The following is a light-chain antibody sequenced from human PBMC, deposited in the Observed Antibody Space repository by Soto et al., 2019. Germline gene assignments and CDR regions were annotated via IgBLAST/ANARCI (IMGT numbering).Light chain of an antibody. Sequence: DIQMTQSPSTLSASVGDTVTITCRASQSISGYLAWYQQKPGKAPKLLSLESGVPSRFIGSRSGTGFTLTISSLQPDDSASYYCQQYHSYPWTFGQGTRVEIK. CDR1: QSISGY. CDR3: QQYHSYPWT. V-gene: IGKV1-5*01. J-gene: IGKJ1*01.